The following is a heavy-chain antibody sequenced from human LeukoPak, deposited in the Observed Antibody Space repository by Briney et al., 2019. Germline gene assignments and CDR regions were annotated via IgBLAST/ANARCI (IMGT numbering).Heavy chain of an antibody. V-gene: IGHV3-30*02. CDR3: AKGPSGNQFDP. D-gene: IGHD5-12*01. J-gene: IGHJ5*02. CDR1: GFTLSSNG. CDR2: IRHDGSNK. Sequence: GGSLRLSCTASGFTLSSNGMHWVRQAPGKGLEWVAFIRHDGSNKFYADSVKGRFTISRDNANNMLYLQLYSLRAEDTAVYYCAKGPSGNQFDPWGQGTLVTVSS.